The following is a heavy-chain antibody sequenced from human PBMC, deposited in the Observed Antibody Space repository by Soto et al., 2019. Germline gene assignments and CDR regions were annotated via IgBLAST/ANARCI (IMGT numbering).Heavy chain of an antibody. CDR3: ARETYHYDSSGYYDC. J-gene: IGHJ4*02. CDR1: GGSTTSGGYY. CDR2: IHHSGSN. V-gene: IGHV4-31*03. D-gene: IGHD3-22*01. Sequence: LSLTCTVSGGSTTSGGYYWNWIRQHPGKGLEWIGYIHHSGSNYHNPSLESRVTMSIDTSKHQISLKLSSVTAADTAIYYCARETYHYDSSGYYDCWGQGTLVTVSS.